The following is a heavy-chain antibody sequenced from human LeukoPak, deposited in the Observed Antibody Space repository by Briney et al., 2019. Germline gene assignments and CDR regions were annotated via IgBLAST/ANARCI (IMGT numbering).Heavy chain of an antibody. D-gene: IGHD5-18*01. CDR1: GYTFTSYA. Sequence: VASVKVSCKASGYTFTSYATHWVRQAPGQRLEWMGWINAGNGNTKYSQKFQGRVTITRDTSASTAYMELSSLRSEDTAVYYCARGDIRDALYSYGYVFDYWGQGTLVTVSS. CDR3: ARGDIRDALYSYGYVFDY. J-gene: IGHJ4*02. CDR2: INAGNGNT. V-gene: IGHV1-3*01.